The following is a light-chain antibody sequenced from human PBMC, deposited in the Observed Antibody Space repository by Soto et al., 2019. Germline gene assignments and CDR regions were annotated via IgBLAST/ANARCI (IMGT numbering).Light chain of an antibody. Sequence: SALTQPASVSGSPGQSITISCTGTSSDIGAHNFVSWYQQHPGKAPKLIFYEVSNRPPGLSDRFSGSKSGTTASLTISGLQAEDEADYFCSSYTTNKTLLFGGGTKLTVL. CDR3: SSYTTNKTLL. V-gene: IGLV2-14*01. CDR2: EVS. CDR1: SSDIGAHNF. J-gene: IGLJ2*01.